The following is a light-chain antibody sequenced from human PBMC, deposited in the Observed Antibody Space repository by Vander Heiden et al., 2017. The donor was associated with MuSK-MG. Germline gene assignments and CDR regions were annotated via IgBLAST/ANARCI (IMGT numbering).Light chain of an antibody. V-gene: IGKV1-39*01. CDR1: QSISSY. Sequence: DIQMTQSPSSLSASVGDRVTITCRASQSISSYLNWYQQKPGKAPKLLIYAASSLQSGVPSRFSGSGSGTDFTLTINSLQPEDFATYYCQQSDSTPWTFGQGTKVEIK. J-gene: IGKJ1*01. CDR2: AAS. CDR3: QQSDSTPWT.